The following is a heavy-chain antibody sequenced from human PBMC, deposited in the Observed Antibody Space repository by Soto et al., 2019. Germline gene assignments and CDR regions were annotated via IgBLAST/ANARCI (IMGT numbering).Heavy chain of an antibody. V-gene: IGHV3-74*01. CDR1: GFTFSRYW. Sequence: EVQLVASGGGLVQPGESLRLSCAASGFTFSRYWMHWVRHAPGKGLVWVSRINSDGSSTSYAGSVKGRFTISRDNAKKTLYLQMNSLRGEETAGYYCVRTSLVVAAATREDYWGQGTLVTVSS. CDR2: INSDGSST. D-gene: IGHD2-15*01. CDR3: VRTSLVVAAATREDY. J-gene: IGHJ4*02.